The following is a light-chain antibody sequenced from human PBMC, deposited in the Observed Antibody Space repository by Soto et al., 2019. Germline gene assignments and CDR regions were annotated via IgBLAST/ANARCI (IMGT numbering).Light chain of an antibody. J-gene: IGKJ1*01. Sequence: DIQLTQSPSSLSASVRDRVTITCRASQSIGKYLTWYQRKPGKGPKLLIYAASSVQSGVPSRFSGSGSGTDFTLTISSLQPDDFATYYCQQGYSAPWTFGQGTKVEIK. CDR2: AAS. V-gene: IGKV1-39*01. CDR1: QSIGKY. CDR3: QQGYSAPWT.